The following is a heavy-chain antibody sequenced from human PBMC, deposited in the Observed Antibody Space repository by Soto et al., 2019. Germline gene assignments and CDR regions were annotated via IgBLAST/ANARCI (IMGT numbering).Heavy chain of an antibody. CDR3: ASNSYGYTFSDY. V-gene: IGHV4-30-4*01. Sequence: QVQLQESGPGLVKPSQTLSLTCTVSGGSISSGDYYWSWIRQPPGKGLEWIGYIYYSGSTYYNPSLKCRVTISQDTSKNQFSRNLCSVTAADTAVYCWASNSYGYTFSDYWAQGTLVTVSS. CDR2: IYYSGST. CDR1: GGSISSGDYY. J-gene: IGHJ4*02. D-gene: IGHD5-18*01.